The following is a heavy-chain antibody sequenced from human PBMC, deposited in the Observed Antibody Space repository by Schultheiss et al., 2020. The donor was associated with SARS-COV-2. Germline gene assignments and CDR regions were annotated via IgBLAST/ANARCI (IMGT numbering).Heavy chain of an antibody. Sequence: SETLSLTCTVSGGSISSGGYYWNWIRQHPGKGLEWIGYICYSGNTFHDPSLKSRLTISVDRSNNQFSLKVSSVTAADTAVYYCARWEGGSSEIIWGQGTMVTVSS. CDR1: GGSISSGGYY. CDR2: ICYSGNT. V-gene: IGHV4-31*03. D-gene: IGHD3-22*01. CDR3: ARWEGGSSEII. J-gene: IGHJ3*02.